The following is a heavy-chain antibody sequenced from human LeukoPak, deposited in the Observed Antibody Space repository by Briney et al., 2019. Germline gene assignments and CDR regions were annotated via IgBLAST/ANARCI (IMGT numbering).Heavy chain of an antibody. CDR2: IYPGDSDT. D-gene: IGHD2-21*01. J-gene: IGHJ5*01. CDR1: GYSFTTYW. Sequence: GESRIISCKGSGYSFTTYWIGWVRQMPGKGLEWMGIIYPGDSDTRYSPSFRGQVTISADKFISTAYLQWSSLKASDTATYYCARAQSCGGGRCYPDSLRQGTLASLSS. V-gene: IGHV5-51*01. CDR3: ARAQSCGGGRCYPDS.